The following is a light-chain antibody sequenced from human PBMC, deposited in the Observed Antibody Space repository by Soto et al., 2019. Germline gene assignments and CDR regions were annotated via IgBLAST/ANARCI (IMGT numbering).Light chain of an antibody. CDR3: QQYTNWPYT. J-gene: IGKJ2*01. CDR1: QSVSRN. V-gene: IGKV3-15*01. CDR2: GAS. Sequence: EIVMTQSPATLSVSPGERATLSCRASQSVSRNLAWYQQKPGQAPRLLIYGASTTATGIPARFSGSGSGTDFTLTISSLQSEDFAVYYCQQYTNWPYTFGQGTKLEIK.